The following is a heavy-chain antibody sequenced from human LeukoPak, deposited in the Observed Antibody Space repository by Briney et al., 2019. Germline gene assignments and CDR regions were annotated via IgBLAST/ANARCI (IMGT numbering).Heavy chain of an antibody. CDR1: GDSISGYY. J-gene: IGHJ5*01. V-gene: IGHV4-4*07. CDR3: ARTSWGLDS. D-gene: IGHD7-27*01. CDR2: IDTSGST. Sequence: SETLSLTCTVSGDSISGYYWSWIRQPAGKGLEWVGRIDTSGSTNYNSSLKSRVTMSVDTSKNQFSLKLNSVTAADTAVYYCARTSWGLDSWGQGTLVTVSS.